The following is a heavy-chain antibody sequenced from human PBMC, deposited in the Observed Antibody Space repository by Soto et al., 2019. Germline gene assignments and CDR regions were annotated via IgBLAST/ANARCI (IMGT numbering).Heavy chain of an antibody. V-gene: IGHV3-21*01. D-gene: IGHD1-26*01. J-gene: IGHJ6*02. Sequence: PGGSLRLSCAASGFTFSSYSMNWVRHAPGKGLEWVSSISSSSSYIYYADSVKGRFTISRDNAKNSLYLQMDSLRAEDTAVYYCARGMVGATMAFYYYYGMDVWGQGTTVTVSS. CDR3: ARGMVGATMAFYYYYGMDV. CDR1: GFTFSSYS. CDR2: ISSSSSYI.